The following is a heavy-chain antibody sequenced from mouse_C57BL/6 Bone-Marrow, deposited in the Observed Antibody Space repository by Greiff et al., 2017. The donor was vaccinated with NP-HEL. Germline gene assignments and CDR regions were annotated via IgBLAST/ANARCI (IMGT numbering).Heavy chain of an antibody. V-gene: IGHV5-4*01. CDR1: GFTFSSYA. J-gene: IGHJ2*01. Sequence: EVKVVESGGGLVKPGGSLKLSCAASGFTFSSYAMSWVRQTPEKRLEWVATISDGGSYTYYPDNVTGRFTISRDNAKNNLYRQMSHLKSEDTAMYYCARERANWDVWYFDYWGQGTTLTVSS. D-gene: IGHD4-1*01. CDR3: ARERANWDVWYFDY. CDR2: ISDGGSYT.